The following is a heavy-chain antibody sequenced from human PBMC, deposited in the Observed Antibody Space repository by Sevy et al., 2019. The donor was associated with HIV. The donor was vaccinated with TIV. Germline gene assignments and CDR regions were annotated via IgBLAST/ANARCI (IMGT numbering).Heavy chain of an antibody. V-gene: IGHV3-49*04. CDR3: TRAKTMLQGVYYYYGMDV. CDR2: IRSKAYGGTT. CDR1: GFTFGDYA. J-gene: IGHJ6*02. D-gene: IGHD2-15*01. Sequence: GGSLRLSCTASGFTFGDYAMSWVRQAPGKGLEWVGFIRSKAYGGTTEYAASVKGRFTISRDDSKSMAYLQMNSLKTEDTAVYYCTRAKTMLQGVYYYYGMDVWGQGTTVTVSS.